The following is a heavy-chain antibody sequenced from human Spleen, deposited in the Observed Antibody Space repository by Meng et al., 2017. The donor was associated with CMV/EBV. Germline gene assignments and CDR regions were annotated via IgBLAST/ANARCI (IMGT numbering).Heavy chain of an antibody. CDR2: IYHSGST. CDR3: ARIERRRILKYCGSDCSTTDY. D-gene: IGHD2-21*02. CDR1: VGAISSSNL. V-gene: IGHV4-4*02. Sequence: QVQLQESGPGLVKPSGTLSLTCAVSVGAISSSNLWTWVRQVPGKGLEWIGEIYHSGSTSYNPSLKSRVTISVDKFKNQFSLKLGSVTAADTAVYYCARIERRRILKYCGSDCSTTDYWGQGTLVTVSS. J-gene: IGHJ4*02.